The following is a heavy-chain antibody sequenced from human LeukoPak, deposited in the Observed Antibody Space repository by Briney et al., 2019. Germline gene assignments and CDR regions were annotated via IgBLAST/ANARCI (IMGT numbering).Heavy chain of an antibody. CDR3: AGAPEMATTTYWYFDL. CDR2: IYYSGST. CDR1: GGSISSGDYY. V-gene: IGHV4-30-4*08. D-gene: IGHD5-24*01. J-gene: IGHJ2*01. Sequence: SETLSLTCTVSGGSISSGDYYWSWIRQPPGKGLEWIGYIYYSGSTYYNPSLKSRVTISVDTSKNQFSLKLSSVTAADTAVYYCAGAPEMATTTYWYFDLWGRGTLVTVSS.